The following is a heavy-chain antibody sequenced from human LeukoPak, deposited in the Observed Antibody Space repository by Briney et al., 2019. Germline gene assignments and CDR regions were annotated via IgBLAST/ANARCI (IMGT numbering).Heavy chain of an antibody. J-gene: IGHJ5*02. V-gene: IGHV4-38-2*02. Sequence: PSETLSLTCTVSGYSISSGYFWGWIRQPPGKGLGCIGTIYHSGSTYYNPSLKSRVTISVDTSKNQFSLKLNSVTAADTAVYYCARIYSSSWFLNWFDPWGQGTLVTVSS. CDR3: ARIYSSSWFLNWFDP. D-gene: IGHD6-13*01. CDR1: GYSISSGYF. CDR2: IYHSGST.